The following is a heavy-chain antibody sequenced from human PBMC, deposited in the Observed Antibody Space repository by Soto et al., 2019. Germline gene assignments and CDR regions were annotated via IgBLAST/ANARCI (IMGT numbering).Heavy chain of an antibody. CDR1: GFTFSSND. CDR3: ATRPLLPGAP. D-gene: IGHD3-22*01. CDR2: IYRGGST. Sequence: EVQLVESGGGLIQPGGSLRLSCADSGFTFSSNDINWVRQATGKGLEWVSLIYRGGSTHYADSMKGRFTIPRDNSKNTLYLQMSSLRAEDTAVYYCATRPLLPGAPWGQGTMVTVSS. V-gene: IGHV3-53*01. J-gene: IGHJ3*01.